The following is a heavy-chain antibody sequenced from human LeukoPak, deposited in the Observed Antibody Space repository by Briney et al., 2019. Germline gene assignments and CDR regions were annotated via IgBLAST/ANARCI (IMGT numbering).Heavy chain of an antibody. CDR1: GFTFNSYW. J-gene: IGHJ4*02. D-gene: IGHD3-10*01. CDR3: ARIYYFGDNNWRYFDN. Sequence: GGSLSLSCAACGFTFNSYWMSGVRQAPGKGLEWVANIDPDGSEKQYGDSVKGRFTTFRDNAKNSLYLQMNSLRAEDTAIYYCARIYYFGDNNWRYFDNWGQGTLVTVSS. V-gene: IGHV3-7*01. CDR2: IDPDGSEK.